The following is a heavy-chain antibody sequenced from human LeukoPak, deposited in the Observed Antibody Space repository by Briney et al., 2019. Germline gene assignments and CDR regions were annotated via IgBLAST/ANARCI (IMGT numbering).Heavy chain of an antibody. Sequence: SVKVSCKASGGTFSSYAISWVRQAPGQGLEWMGGIIPIFGTANYAQKFQGRVTITTDESTSTAYMELISLRSEDTAVYYCARDHDILTGYLDYWGQGTLVTVSS. CDR3: ARDHDILTGYLDY. D-gene: IGHD3-9*01. J-gene: IGHJ4*02. CDR2: IIPIFGTA. CDR1: GGTFSSYA. V-gene: IGHV1-69*05.